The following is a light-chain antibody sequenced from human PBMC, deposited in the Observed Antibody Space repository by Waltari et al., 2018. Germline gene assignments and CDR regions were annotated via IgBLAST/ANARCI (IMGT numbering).Light chain of an antibody. V-gene: IGLV2-23*01. CDR1: SSAVGSYKF. Sequence: QSALTQPASVSGSPGQSITISRTGISSAVGSYKFVSWYQQDPGKAPKPMIFDAIRRHSGVADPFPGSKSGNTASLTISGLQGEDEGDYYCCSYAGSTTPNWVFGGGTKLTVL. CDR2: DAI. J-gene: IGLJ3*02. CDR3: CSYAGSTTPNWV.